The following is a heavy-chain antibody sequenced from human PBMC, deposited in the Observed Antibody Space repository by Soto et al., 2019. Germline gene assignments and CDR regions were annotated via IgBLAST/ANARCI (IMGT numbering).Heavy chain of an antibody. D-gene: IGHD6-19*01. J-gene: IGHJ4*02. CDR2: IIPIFGTA. CDR1: GGTFSSYA. Sequence: QVQLVQSGAEVKKPGSSVKVSCKAPGGTFSSYAISWVRQAPGQGLEWMGGIIPIFGTANYAQKFQGRVTITADESTSTAYMELSSLRSEDTAVYYCARDPSGIVAVAGPRHFDYWGQGTLVTVSS. CDR3: ARDPSGIVAVAGPRHFDY. V-gene: IGHV1-69*01.